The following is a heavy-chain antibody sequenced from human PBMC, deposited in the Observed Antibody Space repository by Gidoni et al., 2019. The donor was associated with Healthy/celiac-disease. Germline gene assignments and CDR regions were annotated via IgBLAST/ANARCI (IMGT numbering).Heavy chain of an antibody. V-gene: IGHV3-9*01. CDR3: AKDITLYWNGGYFDY. D-gene: IGHD1-1*01. CDR2: ISWNSGSI. J-gene: IGHJ4*02. Sequence: EVQLVESGGGLVQPGRYLRLSCAASGFTFDDYAMHWVREAPGKGLEWVSGISWNSGSIGYAESVKGRFTISRDNAKNSLYLQMNSLRAEDTALYYCAKDITLYWNGGYFDYWGQGTLVTVSS. CDR1: GFTFDDYA.